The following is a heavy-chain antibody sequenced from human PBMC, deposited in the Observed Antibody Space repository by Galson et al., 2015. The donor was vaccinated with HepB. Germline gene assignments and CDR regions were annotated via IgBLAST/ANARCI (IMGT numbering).Heavy chain of an antibody. J-gene: IGHJ6*02. CDR2: ISSSGSTI. D-gene: IGHD6-13*01. Sequence: SLRLSCAASGFTFSSYEMNWVRQAPGKGLEWVSYISSSGSTIYYADSVKGRFTISRDNAKNSLYLQMNSLRAEDTAVYYCARDYSSSSRYYYGMDVWGQGTTVTVSS. CDR3: ARDYSSSSRYYYGMDV. CDR1: GFTFSSYE. V-gene: IGHV3-48*03.